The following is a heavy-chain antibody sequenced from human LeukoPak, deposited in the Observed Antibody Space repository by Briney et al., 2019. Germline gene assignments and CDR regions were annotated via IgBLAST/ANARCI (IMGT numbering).Heavy chain of an antibody. J-gene: IGHJ4*02. V-gene: IGHV3-23*01. Sequence: GESLRLSCAASGFNFYIYAMSWVRQAPGKGLEWVSSISGSGDNTYYADSVKGRYTISRDNSKNTLYLQMNTLRAEDTAVYYCVKDWSDEAKCGADCLEYWGQGTLVTVSS. CDR3: VKDWSDEAKCGADCLEY. CDR1: GFNFYIYA. CDR2: ISGSGDNT. D-gene: IGHD2-21*02.